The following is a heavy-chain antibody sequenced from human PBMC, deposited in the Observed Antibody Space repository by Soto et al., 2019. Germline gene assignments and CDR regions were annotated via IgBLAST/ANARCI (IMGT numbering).Heavy chain of an antibody. CDR1: GYTFTNYG. CDR3: VRRDVSATGIDWFDP. CDR2: INAANGDT. D-gene: IGHD6-13*01. V-gene: IGHV1-3*01. J-gene: IGHJ5*02. Sequence: GASVKVSCKASGYTFTNYGLHWVRQAPGQRLEWMGWINAANGDTKYSPKFQGSVTITRDTSASTAYMELSSLRSEDTAVYYCVRRDVSATGIDWFDPWDQGTLVTVSS.